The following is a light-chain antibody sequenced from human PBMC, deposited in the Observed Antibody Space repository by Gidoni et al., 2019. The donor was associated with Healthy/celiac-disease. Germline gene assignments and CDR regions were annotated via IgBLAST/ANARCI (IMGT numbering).Light chain of an antibody. J-gene: IGKJ2*01. CDR3: QQYGSSPPYT. CDR1: QSVSSSY. CDR2: GAS. Sequence: EIVLTQSPGTLSLSPGERATLSCRASQSVSSSYLAWYQQKPGQAPRLLIYGASSRATGIPDFTLTISRLEPEDVAVYYCQQYGSSPPYTFGQGTKLEIK. V-gene: IGKV3-20*01.